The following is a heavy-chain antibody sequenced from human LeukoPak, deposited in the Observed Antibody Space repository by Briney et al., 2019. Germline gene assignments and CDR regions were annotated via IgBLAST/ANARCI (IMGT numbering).Heavy chain of an antibody. CDR2: INWNGGNT. V-gene: IGHV3-20*04. CDR3: ARGEYGSGSYHIDY. CDR1: GFTFDDYG. D-gene: IGHD3-10*01. Sequence: GGSLRLSCAASGFTFDDYGMSWVRQAPGKGLEWVAGINWNGGNTGYSDSVKGRFTISRDNAKNSLYLQMDSLRAEDTAVYYCARGEYGSGSYHIDYWGQGTLVTVSS. J-gene: IGHJ4*02.